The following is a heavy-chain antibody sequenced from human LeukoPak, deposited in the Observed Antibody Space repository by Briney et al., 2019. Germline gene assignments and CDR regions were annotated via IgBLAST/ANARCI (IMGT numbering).Heavy chain of an antibody. CDR3: AKEKVVVVPSAILDY. CDR1: GFTFSNYG. V-gene: IGHV3-30*18. D-gene: IGHD2-2*01. CDR2: ISYDGSYK. Sequence: TGGSLRLACAASGFTFSNYGMHWVRQAPGKGREGVTVISYDGSYKYYADSVKGRFTISRDNSKNTLYLQMNSLRAEDTAVYYCAKEKVVVVPSAILDYWGQGALVTVSS. J-gene: IGHJ4*02.